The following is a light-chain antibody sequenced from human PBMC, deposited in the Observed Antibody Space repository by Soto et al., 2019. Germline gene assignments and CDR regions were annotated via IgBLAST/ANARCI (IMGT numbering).Light chain of an antibody. CDR2: KAS. CDR1: QTISSW. Sequence: DIQMTQSPSTLSASVGDRVTITCRASQTISSWLAWYQQKSGKAPKLLIYKASTLESGVPSRFSGSGSGTEFTLTISSLQPDDFAPYYCQQYYTQVYTFGQGTKLEIK. CDR3: QQYYTQVYT. J-gene: IGKJ2*01. V-gene: IGKV1-5*03.